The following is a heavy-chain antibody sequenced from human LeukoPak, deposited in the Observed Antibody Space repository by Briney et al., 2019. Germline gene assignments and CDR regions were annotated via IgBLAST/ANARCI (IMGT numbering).Heavy chain of an antibody. CDR3: ASDPSYSSSWYDHFDY. J-gene: IGHJ4*02. Sequence: GGSLRLSCAASGFTFSSYSMNWVRQAPGKGLEWVSSISSSSSYIYYADSVKGRFTISRDNAKNSLYLQMNSLRAEDTAVYYCASDPSYSSSWYDHFDYWGQGTLVAVSS. CDR1: GFTFSSYS. CDR2: ISSSSSYI. D-gene: IGHD6-13*01. V-gene: IGHV3-21*01.